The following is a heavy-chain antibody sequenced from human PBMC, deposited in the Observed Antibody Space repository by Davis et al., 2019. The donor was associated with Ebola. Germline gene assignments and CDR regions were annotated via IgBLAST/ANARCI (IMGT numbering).Heavy chain of an antibody. Sequence: GESLKISCKGSGYSFTTHWIGWVRQMPGKGLEWMGVIYTGDSDTRYSPPFQGQVTISADKSISTAYLQWSSLTASDTAIYYCARQSVAGIIDYWGQGTLVTVSS. J-gene: IGHJ4*02. CDR2: IYTGDSDT. CDR3: ARQSVAGIIDY. CDR1: GYSFTTHW. D-gene: IGHD6-19*01. V-gene: IGHV5-51*01.